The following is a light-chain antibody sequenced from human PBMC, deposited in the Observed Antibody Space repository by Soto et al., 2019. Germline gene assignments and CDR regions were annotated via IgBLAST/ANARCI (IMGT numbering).Light chain of an antibody. J-gene: IGKJ2*01. V-gene: IGKV2-24*01. CDR2: RIS. CDR1: QGLVHSNGNTY. Sequence: DIVLTQTPLSSPVTLGQPASISCRSSQGLVHSNGNTYLSWLHQRPGQPPRLLIYRISHRFSGVXDXXSGSGAGTDFTLTISRVEAEDVGVYYCMQATQFPYTFGQGTKLEIK. CDR3: MQATQFPYT.